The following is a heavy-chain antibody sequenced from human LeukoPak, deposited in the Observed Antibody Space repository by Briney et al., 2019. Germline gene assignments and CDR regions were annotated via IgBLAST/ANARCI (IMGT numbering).Heavy chain of an antibody. CDR1: GFPYSNAW. CDR2: IKSKTDGGTT. V-gene: IGHV3-15*01. D-gene: IGHD7-27*01. CDR3: TTLRSTWGY. J-gene: IGHJ4*02. Sequence: GGTLRLSCAASGFPYSNAWMSWVRQARGKGLEWVGRIKSKTDGGTTDYAAPVKGRFTISRDDSKDTLYLQMNSLKTEDTAVYYCTTLRSTWGYWGQGTLVTVSS.